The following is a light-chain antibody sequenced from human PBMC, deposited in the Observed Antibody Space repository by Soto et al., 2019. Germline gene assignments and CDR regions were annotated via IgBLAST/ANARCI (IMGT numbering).Light chain of an antibody. CDR2: AAS. J-gene: IGKJ1*01. CDR1: QSISSY. V-gene: IGKV1-39*01. CDR3: QQSYSTPWW. Sequence: DIQMTQSPSSLSASVGDRVTITCRASQSISSYLNWYQQKPGKAPKLLIYAASSLQSGVPSRFSGSGSGTDFTLTISSLQPEDFETYYCQQSYSTPWWFGQGTKVDI.